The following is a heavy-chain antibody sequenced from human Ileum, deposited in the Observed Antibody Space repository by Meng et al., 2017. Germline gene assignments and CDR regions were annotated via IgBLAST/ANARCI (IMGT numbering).Heavy chain of an antibody. CDR1: GGTFSNYA. Sequence: SVKVSCKASGGTFSNYAISWVRQAPGQGLEWMGGIIPIFGTANYAQKFQGRVTITADESTSTAYMELSSLRSEDTAVYYCARGDWNYEPGFDYWGQGTLVTVSS. J-gene: IGHJ4*02. V-gene: IGHV1-69*13. CDR2: IIPIFGTA. D-gene: IGHD1-7*01. CDR3: ARGDWNYEPGFDY.